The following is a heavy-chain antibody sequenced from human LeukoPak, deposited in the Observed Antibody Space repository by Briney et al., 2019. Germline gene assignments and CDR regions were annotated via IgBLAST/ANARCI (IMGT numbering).Heavy chain of an antibody. Sequence: SETLSLTCAVYGGSFSGYYWSWLRQPPGKGLEWIGEINHSGSTNYNPSLKSRVTISVDTSKYQFSLKLSSVTAADTAVYYCARGRIAVAGTGFDYWGQGTLVTVSS. V-gene: IGHV4-34*01. D-gene: IGHD6-19*01. CDR3: ARGRIAVAGTGFDY. J-gene: IGHJ4*02. CDR2: INHSGST. CDR1: GGSFSGYY.